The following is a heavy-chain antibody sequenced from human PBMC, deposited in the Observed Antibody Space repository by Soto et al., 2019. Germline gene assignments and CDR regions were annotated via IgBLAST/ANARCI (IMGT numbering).Heavy chain of an antibody. CDR3: ARLNSGWHQTFDS. V-gene: IGHV4-31*03. J-gene: IGHJ4*02. D-gene: IGHD6-25*01. CDR1: GASISSGY. Sequence: SETLSLTCTVSGASISSGYWSWIRQSPGKGLEWIGYIYYDGRTHYNPSLRSRLSMSVDTSKNQFSLNLTSVTVADTALYYCARLNSGWHQTFDSWGQGTLVTVSS. CDR2: IYYDGRT.